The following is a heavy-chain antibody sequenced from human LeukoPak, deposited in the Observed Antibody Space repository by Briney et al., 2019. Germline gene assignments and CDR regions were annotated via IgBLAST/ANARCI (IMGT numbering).Heavy chain of an antibody. CDR1: GLSFSTYD. V-gene: IGHV3-13*04. CDR2: IGKSGDT. CDR3: AKALNYWYFDL. J-gene: IGHJ2*01. Sequence: PGGSLRLSCAASGLSFSTYDMHWVRQATGEGLEWVSGIGKSGDTYYVGSVKGRFTISRDTSKNTLYLQMNSLRAEDTATYYCAKALNYWYFDLWGRGNLVTVSS.